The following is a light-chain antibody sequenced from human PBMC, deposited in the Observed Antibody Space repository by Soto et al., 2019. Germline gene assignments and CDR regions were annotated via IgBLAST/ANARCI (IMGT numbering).Light chain of an antibody. CDR2: AAS. V-gene: IGKV1-39*01. CDR3: QQSYNAPWT. J-gene: IGKJ1*01. CDR1: QTISNY. Sequence: DIQRSQNKSSVSASVGDRVTITCRASQTISNYWNWYQQKPGKAPKVLIYAASNLQSGVPSRISDNRSGTGFTLTIIILQPENFATDVCQQSYNAPWTGGQGTKMDI.